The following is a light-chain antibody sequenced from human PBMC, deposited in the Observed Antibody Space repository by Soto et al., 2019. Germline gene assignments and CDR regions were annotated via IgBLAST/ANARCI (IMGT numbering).Light chain of an antibody. CDR2: GAF. CDR3: QQYHNSPPWT. V-gene: IGKV3-15*01. Sequence: IVMTQSPVTLSVSPGERATLSCRASESVLSNLAWYQWRPGQAPRLLIYGAFTRATGIPAKFSGSGSGTEFTLTISSLQSEDVAVYYCQQYHNSPPWTFGQGTKVEIK. J-gene: IGKJ1*01. CDR1: ESVLSN.